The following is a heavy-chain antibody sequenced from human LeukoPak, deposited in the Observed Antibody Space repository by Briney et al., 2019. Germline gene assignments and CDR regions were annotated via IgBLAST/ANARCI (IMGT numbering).Heavy chain of an antibody. Sequence: GGSLRLSCAASGFTFSSYAMSWVRQAPGKGLEWVSAISGSGGSTYYADSVKGRFTISRDNAKNSLYLQMNSLRAEDTAVYYCAREGQQLVLDYWGQGTLVTVSS. D-gene: IGHD6-13*01. CDR1: GFTFSSYA. CDR2: ISGSGGST. CDR3: AREGQQLVLDY. V-gene: IGHV3-23*01. J-gene: IGHJ4*02.